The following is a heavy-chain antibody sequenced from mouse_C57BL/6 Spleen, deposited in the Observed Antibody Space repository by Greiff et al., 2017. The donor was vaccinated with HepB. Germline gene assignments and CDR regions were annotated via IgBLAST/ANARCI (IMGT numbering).Heavy chain of an antibody. CDR3: ARYYYGSTYFDY. CDR2: IRNKANGYTT. D-gene: IGHD1-1*01. V-gene: IGHV7-3*01. J-gene: IGHJ2*01. Sequence: EVKLVESGGGLVQPGGSLSLSCAASGFTFTYYYMSWVRQPPGKALEWLGFIRNKANGYTTEYSASVKGRFTISRDNSQSILYLQMNALRAEDSATYYCARYYYGSTYFDYWGQGTTLTVSS. CDR1: GFTFTYYY.